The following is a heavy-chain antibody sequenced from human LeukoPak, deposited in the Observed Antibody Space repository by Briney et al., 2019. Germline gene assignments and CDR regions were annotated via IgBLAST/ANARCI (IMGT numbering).Heavy chain of an antibody. D-gene: IGHD1-26*01. CDR1: GFSFYDYS. CDR2: ISSSSTYI. V-gene: IGHV3-21*01. CDR3: ARPQKLGAMAAFDI. Sequence: GGSLRLSCTGSGFSFYDYSMNWVRLAPGKGLEWVSCISSSSTYIYYADSVKGRFSISRDNAKKSMYLQMNSLRAEDTAVYYCARPQKLGAMAAFDIWGQGTMVTVSS. J-gene: IGHJ3*02.